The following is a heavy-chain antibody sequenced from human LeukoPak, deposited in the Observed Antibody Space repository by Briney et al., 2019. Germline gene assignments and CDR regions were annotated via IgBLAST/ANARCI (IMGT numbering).Heavy chain of an antibody. CDR2: IRYDGSNK. V-gene: IGHV3-30*02. CDR1: GFTFSSYG. D-gene: IGHD3-10*01. Sequence: GGSLRLSCAASGFTFSSYGMHWVRQAPGKELEWVAFIRYDGSNKYYADSVKGRFTISRDNSKNTLYLQMNSLRAEDTAVYYCAKDAYGSGSTQDYWGQGTLVTVSS. J-gene: IGHJ4*02. CDR3: AKDAYGSGSTQDY.